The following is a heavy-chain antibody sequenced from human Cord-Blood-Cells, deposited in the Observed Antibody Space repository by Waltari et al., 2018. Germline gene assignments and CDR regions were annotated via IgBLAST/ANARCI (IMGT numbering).Heavy chain of an antibody. CDR2: MNPNSGNT. Sequence: QVQLVQSGAEVKKPGASVKVSCKASGYTFTSYDINWVRQATGQGLEWMGWMNPNSGNTGDSQKFQGIVTITRNTSISTAYMERSSLRSEDTAVYYCARESRERGAFDIWGQGTMVTVSS. D-gene: IGHD1-26*01. CDR1: GYTFTSYD. V-gene: IGHV1-8*03. CDR3: ARESRERGAFDI. J-gene: IGHJ3*02.